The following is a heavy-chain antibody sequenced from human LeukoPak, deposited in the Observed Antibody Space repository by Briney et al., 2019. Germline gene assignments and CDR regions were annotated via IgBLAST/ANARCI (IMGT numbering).Heavy chain of an antibody. CDR2: ISYDGSNK. Sequence: GGSLRLSCAASGFTFSSYAMHWVRQAPGKGLEWVAVISYDGSNKYYADSVKGRFTISRDNSKNTLYLQMNSLRAEDTAVYYCAKLRNNYDFWSGLYNWFDPWGQGTLVTVSS. CDR3: AKLRNNYDFWSGLYNWFDP. J-gene: IGHJ5*02. D-gene: IGHD3-3*01. V-gene: IGHV3-30-3*02. CDR1: GFTFSSYA.